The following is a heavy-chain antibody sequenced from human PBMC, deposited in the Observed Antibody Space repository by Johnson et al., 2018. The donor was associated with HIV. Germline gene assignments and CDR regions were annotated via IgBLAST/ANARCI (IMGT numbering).Heavy chain of an antibody. CDR1: GFTFSSYA. Sequence: QMLLVESGGGVVQPGRSLRLSCAASGFTFSSYAMHWVRQAPGKGLEWVAVISYDGSNKYYADSVKGRFTISIDNSKNTLYLQMNSLRAEDTAVYYCAFIEYSSLDAFDIWGQGTMVTVSS. V-gene: IGHV3-30*04. CDR3: AFIEYSSLDAFDI. CDR2: ISYDGSNK. J-gene: IGHJ3*02. D-gene: IGHD6-6*01.